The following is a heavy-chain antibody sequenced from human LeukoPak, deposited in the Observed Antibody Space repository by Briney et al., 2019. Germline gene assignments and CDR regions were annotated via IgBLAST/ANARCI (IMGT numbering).Heavy chain of an antibody. V-gene: IGHV3-33*01. Sequence: GRSLRLSCAASGFTFSSYGTHWVRQAPGKGLEWVAVIWYDGSNKYYADPVKGRFTISRDNSKNTLYLQMNSLRAEDTAVYYCARKQWPIDYWGQGTLVTVSS. J-gene: IGHJ4*01. D-gene: IGHD6-19*01. CDR1: GFTFSSYG. CDR3: ARKQWPIDY. CDR2: IWYDGSNK.